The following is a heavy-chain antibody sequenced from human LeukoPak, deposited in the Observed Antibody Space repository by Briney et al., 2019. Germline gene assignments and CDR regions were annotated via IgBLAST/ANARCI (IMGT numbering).Heavy chain of an antibody. Sequence: GGSLRLSCAASGFTFSSYSMNWVRQAPGKGLEWVSSISSSSSYIYYADSVKGRFTISRDNAKNSLYLQMNSLRAEDTAVYYCARPRGSYGSGSYSYYYYGMDVWGQGTPVTVSS. D-gene: IGHD3-10*01. CDR3: ARPRGSYGSGSYSYYYYGMDV. J-gene: IGHJ6*02. CDR2: ISSSSSYI. V-gene: IGHV3-21*01. CDR1: GFTFSSYS.